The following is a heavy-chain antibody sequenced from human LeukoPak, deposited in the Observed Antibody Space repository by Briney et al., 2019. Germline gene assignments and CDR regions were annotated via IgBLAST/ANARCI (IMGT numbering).Heavy chain of an antibody. V-gene: IGHV3-21*01. CDR3: ARGRRYSGYEFDY. CDR1: GFTFSSYS. Sequence: GGSLRLSCAASGFTFSSYSMNWVRQAPGKGLEWVSSISSSSSYIYYADSVKGRFTISRDNAKNSLYLQMNSLRAEDTAVYYCARGRRYSGYEFDYWGQGTLATVSS. J-gene: IGHJ4*02. CDR2: ISSSSSYI. D-gene: IGHD5-12*01.